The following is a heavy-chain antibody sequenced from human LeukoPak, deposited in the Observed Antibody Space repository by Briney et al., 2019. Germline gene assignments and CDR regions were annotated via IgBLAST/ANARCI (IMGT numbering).Heavy chain of an antibody. CDR1: GFAFSIYP. V-gene: IGHV3-23*01. CDR2: ISVDSGTT. Sequence: GGSLRLSCAASGFAFSIYPMIWARQAPGKGLEWVSSISVDSGTTNYADSAKGRFTVSRDNSKRTLYLQMNSLRAEDTAVYYCATLMYTTGRQGFDSWGQGTRVTVSS. CDR3: ATLMYTTGRQGFDS. J-gene: IGHJ4*02. D-gene: IGHD1-1*01.